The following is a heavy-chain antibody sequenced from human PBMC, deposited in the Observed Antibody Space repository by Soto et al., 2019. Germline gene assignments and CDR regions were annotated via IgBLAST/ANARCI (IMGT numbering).Heavy chain of an antibody. D-gene: IGHD3-22*01. V-gene: IGHV4-30-2*01. CDR1: GGSISSGGYS. Sequence: QLQLQESGPGLVKPSQTLSLTCAVSGGSISSGGYSWSWIRQPPGKGLEWIGYIYHSGSTYYTPYLSSRVTISVDRSNNQFSLKLSSVTAAGTAAYYCASSDSSGYYWGQGTLVTVSS. CDR2: IYHSGST. CDR3: ASSDSSGYY. J-gene: IGHJ4*02.